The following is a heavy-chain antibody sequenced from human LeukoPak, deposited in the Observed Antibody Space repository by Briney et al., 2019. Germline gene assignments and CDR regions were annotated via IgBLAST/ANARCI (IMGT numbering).Heavy chain of an antibody. CDR3: ARGVLRNYEGWFDP. CDR1: GYTFTSYD. D-gene: IGHD1-7*01. V-gene: IGHV1-8*01. CDR2: MNPNSGNT. Sequence: SVKVSFKSSGYTFTSYDINWVRQATGQGLEWMGLMNPNSGNTGYAQKFQGRVTMTRNTSISTAYMELSSLRSEDTAVYYCARGVLRNYEGWFDPWGQGTLVTVSS. J-gene: IGHJ5*02.